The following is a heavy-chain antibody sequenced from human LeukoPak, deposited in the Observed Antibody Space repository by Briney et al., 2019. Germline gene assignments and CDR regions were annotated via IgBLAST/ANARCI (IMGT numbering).Heavy chain of an antibody. CDR3: ARVGPRAGDIVVVPAAANYYYGMDV. CDR2: INHSKRN. V-gene: IGHV4-34*01. J-gene: IGHJ6*02. CDR1: GGFCCGFY. Sequence: SSVTVTLLCAVCGGFCCGFYWRWPRHPRGRGGVGIGGINHSKRNNYNPTAKSRDTISVDTSKNKFSLKLSSVTAADTAVYYCARVGPRAGDIVVVPAAANYYYGMDVWGQGTTVTVSS. D-gene: IGHD2-2*01.